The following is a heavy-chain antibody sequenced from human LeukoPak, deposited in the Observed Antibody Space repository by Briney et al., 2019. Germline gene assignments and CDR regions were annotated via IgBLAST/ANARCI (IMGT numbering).Heavy chain of an antibody. Sequence: ASVKVSCKASGYTFTSYDINWVRQATGQGLEWMGWMNPNSGNTGYAQKFQGRVTMTRNTSISTAYMELSSLRSEDTAVYYCARGQRLRFLEWLYSFDYWGQGTLVTVSS. D-gene: IGHD3-3*01. CDR3: ARGQRLRFLEWLYSFDY. V-gene: IGHV1-8*01. CDR2: MNPNSGNT. CDR1: GYTFTSYD. J-gene: IGHJ4*02.